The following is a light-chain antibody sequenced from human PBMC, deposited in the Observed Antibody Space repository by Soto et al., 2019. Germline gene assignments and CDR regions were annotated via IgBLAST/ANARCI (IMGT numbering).Light chain of an antibody. CDR2: DNN. V-gene: IGLV1-51*01. CDR1: SSNIENNY. Sequence: QSVLTQPPSVSVTPGQKVTISCSGSSSNIENNYVSWYQQLPGTAPKLLICDNNRRPSGIPDRFSGSKSGTSATLGITGLQTGDEGDYFCGTWDSSLSQVVFGGGTKLTVL. CDR3: GTWDSSLSQVV. J-gene: IGLJ3*02.